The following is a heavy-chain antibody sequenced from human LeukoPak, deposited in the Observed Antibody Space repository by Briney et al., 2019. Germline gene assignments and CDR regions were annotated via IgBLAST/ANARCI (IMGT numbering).Heavy chain of an antibody. Sequence: GGSLRFSCAASGFTFSSYAMSWVRQAPGKGLEWVSAISGSGGSTYYADSVKGRFTISRDNSKNTLYLQMNSLRAEDTAVYYCAKGRYGVVVVSLDYFDYWGQGTLVTVSS. CDR2: ISGSGGST. CDR3: AKGRYGVVVVSLDYFDY. V-gene: IGHV3-23*01. J-gene: IGHJ4*02. D-gene: IGHD3-22*01. CDR1: GFTFSSYA.